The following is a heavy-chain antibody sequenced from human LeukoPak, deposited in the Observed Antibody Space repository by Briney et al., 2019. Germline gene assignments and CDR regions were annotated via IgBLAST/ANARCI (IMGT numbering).Heavy chain of an antibody. D-gene: IGHD4-17*01. CDR2: IYHSGSS. V-gene: IGHV4-4*02. Sequence: SGTLSLTCAVSSDSISSSNWWSWVRQPPGKGLEWIGEIYHSGSSNYNPSLKSRVTMSLDRSRNQFSLKLTSVTAADTAVYYCARGTMTTVTYYFDYWGQGTLVTVSS. J-gene: IGHJ4*02. CDR3: ARGTMTTVTYYFDY. CDR1: SDSISSSNW.